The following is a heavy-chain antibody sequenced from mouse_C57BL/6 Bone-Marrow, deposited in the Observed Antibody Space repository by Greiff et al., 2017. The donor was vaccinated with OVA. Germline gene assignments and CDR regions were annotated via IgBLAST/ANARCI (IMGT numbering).Heavy chain of an antibody. V-gene: IGHV1-69*01. D-gene: IGHD1-1*01. J-gene: IGHJ3*01. CDR3: ARGQNYYGSSY. CDR2: IDPSASYT. Sequence: VQLQQPGAELVMPGASVKLSCKASGYTFTSYWMHWVKQRPGQGLEWIGEIDPSASYTNYNQKFKGKSTLTVDKSSSTAYMQLSSLTSEYYAVNYCARGQNYYGSSYWGQGTLVTVSA. CDR1: GYTFTSYW.